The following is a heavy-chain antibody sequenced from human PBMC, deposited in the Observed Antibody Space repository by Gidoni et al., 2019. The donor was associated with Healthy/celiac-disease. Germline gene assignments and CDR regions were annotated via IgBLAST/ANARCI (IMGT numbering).Heavy chain of an antibody. J-gene: IGHJ6*02. D-gene: IGHD6-19*01. CDR3: AKDLAGTPAPYYYYYGMDV. CDR1: GFTFSSYA. CDR2: SSGSGGST. V-gene: IGHV3-23*01. Sequence: EVQLLESGGGLVQPGGSLRLSCAASGFTFSSYAMSWVRQAPGKGLEWVSASSGSGGSTYYADSVKGRFTISRDNSKNTLYLQMNSLRAEDTAVYYCAKDLAGTPAPYYYYYGMDVWGQGTTVTVSS.